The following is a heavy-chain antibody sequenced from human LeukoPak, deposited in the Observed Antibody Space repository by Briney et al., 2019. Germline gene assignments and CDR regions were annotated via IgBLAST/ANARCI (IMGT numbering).Heavy chain of an antibody. V-gene: IGHV4-4*08. CDR1: GGSISSYY. CDR2: IYSSETT. Sequence: SETLSLTCTVSGGSISSYYWSWIRQPPGKGLEWIGYIYSSETTEYKPSLKSRVTISADTSKNQFSLKLTSVTAADTAIYYRARRNDFDIWGQGTMVTVSS. CDR3: ARRNDFDI. J-gene: IGHJ3*02.